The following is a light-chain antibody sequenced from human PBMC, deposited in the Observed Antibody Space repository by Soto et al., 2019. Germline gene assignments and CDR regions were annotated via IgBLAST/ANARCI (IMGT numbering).Light chain of an antibody. V-gene: IGKV3D-20*02. CDR3: QHRTNWPPGVS. Sequence: EIVLTQSPGTLSLSPGERATLSCRASQSVSSSYLAWYQQKPGQAPRLLIYDTSSRATGIPDRFSGSGSGTDFTLAISRLEPEDFAVYYCQHRTNWPPGVSFGPGTTVDIK. CDR1: QSVSSSY. CDR2: DTS. J-gene: IGKJ3*01.